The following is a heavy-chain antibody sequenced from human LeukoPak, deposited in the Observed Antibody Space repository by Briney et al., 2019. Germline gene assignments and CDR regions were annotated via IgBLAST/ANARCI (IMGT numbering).Heavy chain of an antibody. J-gene: IGHJ6*03. CDR1: GYSISSGYY. Sequence: PSETLSLTCTVSGYSISSGYYWGWIRQPPGKGLEWIGSIYHSGSTYYNPSLKSRVTISVDTSKNQFSLKLSSVTAADTAVYYCAREVPHIFGVVIIKTYYYYYMDVWGKGTTVTVSS. V-gene: IGHV4-38-2*02. CDR2: IYHSGST. D-gene: IGHD3-3*01. CDR3: AREVPHIFGVVIIKTYYYYYMDV.